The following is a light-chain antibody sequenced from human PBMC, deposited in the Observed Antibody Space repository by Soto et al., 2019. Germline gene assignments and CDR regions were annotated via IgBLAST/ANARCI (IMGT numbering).Light chain of an antibody. J-gene: IGKJ4*01. Sequence: EIVMTQSPATLSVSPGERVILSCRASQSVSSNLAWYQQKPGQAPRLLIYGASTRATGIPARFSGSGSGTEFTLTISSLQSEDFAVYYCQQCRSWPLSFGGGTKVEIK. V-gene: IGKV3-15*01. CDR3: QQCRSWPLS. CDR1: QSVSSN. CDR2: GAS.